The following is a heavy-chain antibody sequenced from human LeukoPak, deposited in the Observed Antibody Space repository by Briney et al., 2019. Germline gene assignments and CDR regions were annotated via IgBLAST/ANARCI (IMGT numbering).Heavy chain of an antibody. D-gene: IGHD3-10*01. CDR1: GLIFSSYV. CDR2: ISQNGDNT. Sequence: GGSLRLSCSVSGLIFSSYVLHWVRQAPGKGLESVSGISQNGDNTYYADSVKGRFTISKDNSENTLYLQMNSLRPEDTAVYYCMNPIHYGSGRWGQGTLVTVSS. CDR3: MNPIHYGSGR. V-gene: IGHV3-64D*06. J-gene: IGHJ4*02.